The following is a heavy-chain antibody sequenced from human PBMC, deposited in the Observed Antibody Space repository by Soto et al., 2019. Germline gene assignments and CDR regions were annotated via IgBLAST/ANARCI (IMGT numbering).Heavy chain of an antibody. CDR1: GDSVSSNSAA. CDR3: ARDRGYCSGGSCYGDGMDV. V-gene: IGHV6-1*01. Sequence: SQTLSLTCAISGDSVSSNSAAWNWIRQSPSRGREWLGRTYYRSKWYNDYAVSVKSRITINPDTSKNQFSLQLNSVTPEDTAVYYCARDRGYCSGGSCYGDGMDVWGQGTTVTVSS. J-gene: IGHJ6*02. D-gene: IGHD2-15*01. CDR2: TYYRSKWYN.